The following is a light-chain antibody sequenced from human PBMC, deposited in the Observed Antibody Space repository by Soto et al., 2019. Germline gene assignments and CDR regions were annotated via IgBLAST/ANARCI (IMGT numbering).Light chain of an antibody. Sequence: EIVLTQSPATLSLSPGERATLSCRANQSVSSYLAWYQQKPGQAPRLLIYDASNRATGIPARFSGSGSGTDFTLTISSLEPEDYAVYYCQQRINWPVTFSPGTKVDIK. V-gene: IGKV3-11*01. CDR2: DAS. CDR3: QQRINWPVT. CDR1: QSVSSY. J-gene: IGKJ3*01.